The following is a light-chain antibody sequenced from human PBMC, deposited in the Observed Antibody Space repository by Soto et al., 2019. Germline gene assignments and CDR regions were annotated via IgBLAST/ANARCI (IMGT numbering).Light chain of an antibody. CDR3: QQRSNWPKT. CDR2: GAS. J-gene: IGKJ5*01. V-gene: IGKV3-15*01. Sequence: ETLMTQSPATLSVSPVGIATRCVRASQSVNNNLAWYQQKLGQAPRVLIYGASTRATGIPARFTGSGSGTEFILTISSLEPEDFAVYYCQQRSNWPKTFGQGTRLEIK. CDR1: QSVNNN.